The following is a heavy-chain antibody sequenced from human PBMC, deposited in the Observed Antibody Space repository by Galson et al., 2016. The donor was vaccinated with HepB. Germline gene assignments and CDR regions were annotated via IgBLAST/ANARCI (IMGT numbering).Heavy chain of an antibody. V-gene: IGHV4-31*03. Sequence: TLSLTCTVSGGSISSGGYYWSWIRQHPGKGLEWIGYIYYSGHTYYNPSLKSRITISVDTSENQFSLKLSSVTAADTAVYHCASVRLRLGELSSIFFDYWGQGTMFTVSS. J-gene: IGHJ4*02. CDR1: GGSISSGGYY. D-gene: IGHD3-16*02. CDR3: ASVRLRLGELSSIFFDY. CDR2: IYYSGHT.